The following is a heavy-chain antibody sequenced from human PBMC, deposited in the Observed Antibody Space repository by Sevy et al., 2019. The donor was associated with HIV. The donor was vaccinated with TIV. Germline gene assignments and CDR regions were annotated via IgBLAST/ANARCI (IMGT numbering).Heavy chain of an antibody. CDR2: ISHDGTYK. J-gene: IGHJ3*02. CDR1: GFSFSDYG. V-gene: IGHV3-30*18. CDR3: AKAFHIRLIGTRGDAFHM. D-gene: IGHD1-1*01. Sequence: GGSLRLSCAASGFSFSDYGMHWVRQAPGKGLEWVALISHDGTYKYYGDSVKGRFTISRDNSKSTLSLQMNSLGPEDAAVYYCAKAFHIRLIGTRGDAFHMWGQGTVVTVSS.